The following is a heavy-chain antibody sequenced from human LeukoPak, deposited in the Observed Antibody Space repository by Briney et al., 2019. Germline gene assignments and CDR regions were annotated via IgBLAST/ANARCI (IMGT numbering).Heavy chain of an antibody. CDR3: ARDSEGAYCSSTSCYLHFQH. J-gene: IGHJ1*01. D-gene: IGHD2-2*01. V-gene: IGHV1-18*01. CDR1: GYTFANYG. Sequence: ASVKVSCKASGYTFANYGISWVRQAPGQGPEWMGWISAYNGNTNYAQKVQGRVTMTTDTSMSTAYMELRSLRSDDTAVYYCARDSEGAYCSSTSCYLHFQHWGQGTLVTVSS. CDR2: ISAYNGNT.